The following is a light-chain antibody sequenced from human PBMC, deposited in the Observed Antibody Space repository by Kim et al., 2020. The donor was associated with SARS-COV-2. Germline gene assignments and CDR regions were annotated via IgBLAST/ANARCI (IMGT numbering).Light chain of an antibody. J-gene: IGLJ1*01. V-gene: IGLV3-27*01. Sequence: SYELTQPSSVSVSPGQTARITCSGDVLAKKYARWFQQKPGQAPVLVIYKDSERPSGIPERFSGSSSGTTVTLTISGAQVEDEADYYCYSAADNNRVFGPGPKFTFL. CDR2: KDS. CDR3: YSAADNNRV. CDR1: VLAKKY.